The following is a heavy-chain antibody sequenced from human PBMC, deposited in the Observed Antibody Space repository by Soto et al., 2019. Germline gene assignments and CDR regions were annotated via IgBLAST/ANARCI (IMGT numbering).Heavy chain of an antibody. CDR2: ISSNGGIQ. Sequence: QVHLMKSGGRVVQPGGSLSLSCVTSGFTFSSHSMHWFRQAPGKGLEWVTVISSNGGIQMYADSVKGRFTISRDNSKNTLYLQMNSVRPEDTALYYCTREVVTTKWYFDNWGQGILVIVSS. J-gene: IGHJ4*02. V-gene: IGHV3-30-3*01. D-gene: IGHD2-8*01. CDR1: GFTFSSHS. CDR3: TREVVTTKWYFDN.